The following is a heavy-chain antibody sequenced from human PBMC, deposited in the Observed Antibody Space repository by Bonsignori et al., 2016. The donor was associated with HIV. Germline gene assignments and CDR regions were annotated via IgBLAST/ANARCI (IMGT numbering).Heavy chain of an antibody. D-gene: IGHD3-3*01. V-gene: IGHV1-8*01. J-gene: IGHJ5*02. Sequence: WVRQAPGQGLEWMGWMNPNSGNTGYAQKFQGRVTMTRNTSISTAYMELSSLRSEDTAVYYCARGGNDFWSGYYNGGLGWFDPWGQGTLVTVSS. CDR2: MNPNSGNT. CDR3: ARGGNDFWSGYYNGGLGWFDP.